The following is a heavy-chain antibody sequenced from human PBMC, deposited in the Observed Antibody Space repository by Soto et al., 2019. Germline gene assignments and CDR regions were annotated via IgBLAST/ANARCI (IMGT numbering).Heavy chain of an antibody. D-gene: IGHD3-10*01. Sequence: EVQLLESGGGLVQPGGSLRLSCAASGFTFSSYAMSWVRQAPGKGLEWVSAISGSGGSTYYADSVKGRFTISRDNSRNTLYLQMNSLRAEDTAVYYCAKDRPTMVRGVRPTNFDYWGQGTLVTVSS. V-gene: IGHV3-23*01. J-gene: IGHJ4*02. CDR1: GFTFSSYA. CDR3: AKDRPTMVRGVRPTNFDY. CDR2: ISGSGGST.